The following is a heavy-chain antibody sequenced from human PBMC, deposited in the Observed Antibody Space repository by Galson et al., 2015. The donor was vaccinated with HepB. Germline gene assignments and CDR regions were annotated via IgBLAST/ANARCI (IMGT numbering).Heavy chain of an antibody. D-gene: IGHD3-10*01. CDR2: ISTYNSDT. CDR1: YYTSHIYA. J-gene: IGHJ3*01. CDR3: ASGPQFRAGALDV. Sequence: SVKVSCKASYYTSHIYAVSWVRQAPGQGLEWMGWISTYNSDTHYAQKFQGRVTMTTDTSTSAAYMDLRSLRYDDTAIYYCASGPQFRAGALDVWGQGTMITVSS. V-gene: IGHV1-18*01.